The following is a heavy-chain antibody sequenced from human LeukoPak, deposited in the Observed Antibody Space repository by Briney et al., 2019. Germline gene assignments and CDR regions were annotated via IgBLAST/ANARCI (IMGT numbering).Heavy chain of an antibody. Sequence: GGSLRLSCAAPGFTFSSYSMNWVRQAPGKGLEWVSSISSSSSYIYYADSVKGRFTISRDNAKNSLYLQMNSLRAEDTAVYYCARALYSSSWTFDYWGQGTLVTVSS. CDR3: ARALYSSSWTFDY. J-gene: IGHJ4*02. CDR2: ISSSSSYI. V-gene: IGHV3-21*01. CDR1: GFTFSSYS. D-gene: IGHD6-13*01.